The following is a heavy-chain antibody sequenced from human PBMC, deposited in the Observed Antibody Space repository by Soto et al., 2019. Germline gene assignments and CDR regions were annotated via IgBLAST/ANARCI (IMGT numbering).Heavy chain of an antibody. Sequence: PGGSLRLSGAASGLTVSSKYITWARQAPGKGLEWVSVIYSGGSTYYADSVKGRFTISRDNSKNTLYLQMNSLRAEDPAVYYCASGRGLLLASNWGQGTMVTVSS. V-gene: IGHV3-53*01. CDR1: GLTVSSKY. D-gene: IGHD1-26*01. J-gene: IGHJ3*01. CDR2: IYSGGST. CDR3: ASGRGLLLASN.